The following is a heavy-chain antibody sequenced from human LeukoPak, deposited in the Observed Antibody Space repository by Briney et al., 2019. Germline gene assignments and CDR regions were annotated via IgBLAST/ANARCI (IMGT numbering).Heavy chain of an antibody. J-gene: IGHJ4*02. Sequence: SETLSLTCTVSGGSISSSSAYWGWIRQPPGKGLEWIGSIYYRKNTYYNPFLKGRVTISGDTSKNPFSLTLGSVSATDTAVYYCASPRGFSYGYFDYWGRGTLVTVSS. CDR3: ASPRGFSYGYFDY. CDR2: IYYRKNT. D-gene: IGHD5-18*01. CDR1: GGSISSSSAY. V-gene: IGHV4-39*01.